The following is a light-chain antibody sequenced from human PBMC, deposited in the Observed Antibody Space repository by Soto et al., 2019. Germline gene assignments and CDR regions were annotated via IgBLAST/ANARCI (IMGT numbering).Light chain of an antibody. CDR3: SSYVGSNAVV. CDR1: SGDVGAYNY. Sequence: QSALTQPPSASGSPGQSVTISCTGTSGDVGAYNYVSWYQQHPGKAPKLMIYDVSKRPSGVPDRFSGSKSGNTASLTVSGLQSEDEADYYCSSYVGSNAVVFGGGTKLT. J-gene: IGLJ2*01. CDR2: DVS. V-gene: IGLV2-8*01.